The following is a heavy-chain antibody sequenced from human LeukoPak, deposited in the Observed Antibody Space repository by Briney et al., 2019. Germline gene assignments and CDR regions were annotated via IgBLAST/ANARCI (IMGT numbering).Heavy chain of an antibody. CDR2: VDHTGST. J-gene: IGHJ6*03. CDR1: DDSITMYY. V-gene: IGHV4-59*01. D-gene: IGHD2-15*01. CDR3: ARGRVSSSTWCSTYYYYFYMDV. Sequence: SETLSLTCTVSDDSITMYYWTWIRQPPGKGLEWIGYVDHTGSTKFNPSLNGRVSISRDTSNNFFSLRLRSVTAADTAVYFCARGRVSSSTWCSTYYYYFYMDVWGKGTTVTVSS.